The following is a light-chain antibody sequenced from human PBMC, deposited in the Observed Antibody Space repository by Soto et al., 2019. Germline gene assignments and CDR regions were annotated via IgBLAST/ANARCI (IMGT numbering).Light chain of an antibody. CDR3: QQYYSAPLT. Sequence: DIVMTQSPESLSVSLGERATINCKSSQSALYSSKNKNFLAWYQQKPGQPPKLLLYWASTRDSGVPDRFSGSGSGTDFTLTITSLQAEDVAVYYCQQYYSAPLTFGGGTKVEIK. CDR2: WAS. V-gene: IGKV4-1*01. CDR1: QSALYSSKNKNF. J-gene: IGKJ4*01.